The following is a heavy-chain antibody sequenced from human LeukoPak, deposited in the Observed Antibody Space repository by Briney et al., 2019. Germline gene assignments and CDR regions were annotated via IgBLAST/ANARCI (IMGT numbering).Heavy chain of an antibody. V-gene: IGHV1-69*13. CDR1: GGTFSSYA. Sequence: SVKVSCKASGGTFSSYAISWVRQAPGQGLEWMGGIIPILGTANYAQKFQGRVTITADEVASTVYMELSSLRSEDTAMYYCAKYFDSGGSYWSFDYWGQGTLVTVPS. CDR3: AKYFDSGGSYWSFDY. CDR2: IIPILGTA. D-gene: IGHD3-22*01. J-gene: IGHJ4*02.